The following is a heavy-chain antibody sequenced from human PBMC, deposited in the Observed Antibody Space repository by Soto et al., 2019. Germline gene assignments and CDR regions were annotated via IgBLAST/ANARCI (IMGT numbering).Heavy chain of an antibody. CDR1: GYTFTGYY. CDR2: INPNSGGT. D-gene: IGHD3-22*01. CDR3: ARITMTVVVNPDAFDI. Sequence: ASVKVSCKASGYTFTGYYMHWVRQAPGQGLEWMGWINPNSGGTNYAQKFQGRVTMTRDTSISTAYMELSRLRSDDTAVYYCARITMTVVVNPDAFDIWGQGTMVTVSS. J-gene: IGHJ3*02. V-gene: IGHV1-2*02.